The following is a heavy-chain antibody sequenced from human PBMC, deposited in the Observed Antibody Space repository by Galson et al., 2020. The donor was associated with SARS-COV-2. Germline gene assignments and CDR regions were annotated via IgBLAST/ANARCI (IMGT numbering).Heavy chain of an antibody. J-gene: IGHJ4*02. CDR2: IYPGDSDT. D-gene: IGHD3-3*01. Sequence: GESLKISCEGSGYKFTNYWIAWVRQMPGKGLEWMGIIYPGDSDTRYSPSFQGQVTISVDKSISAAYLQWTSLKASDTAVYYCARLSPSFWSVYSLNSYFDYWGQGTLVTVSS. CDR1: GYKFTNYW. CDR3: ARLSPSFWSVYSLNSYFDY. V-gene: IGHV5-51*01.